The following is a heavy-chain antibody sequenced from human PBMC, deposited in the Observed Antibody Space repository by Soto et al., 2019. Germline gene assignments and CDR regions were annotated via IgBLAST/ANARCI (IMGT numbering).Heavy chain of an antibody. CDR2: ISGSGGST. D-gene: IGHD3-3*01. CDR1: GFTFSSYA. Sequence: PVESLRLSCTASGFTFSSYAMSWDRQAPGKGLEWVSAISGSGGSTYYADSVKGRFTISRDNSKNTLYLQMNSLRAEDTAVYYCAKTVGPTRITIFGVVIHYFDYWGQGTLVTVSS. V-gene: IGHV3-23*01. J-gene: IGHJ4*02. CDR3: AKTVGPTRITIFGVVIHYFDY.